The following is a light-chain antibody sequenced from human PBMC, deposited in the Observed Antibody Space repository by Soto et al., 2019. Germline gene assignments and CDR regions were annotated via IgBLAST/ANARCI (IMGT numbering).Light chain of an antibody. Sequence: EIVLTQSPATLSLSPGERATLSCRASQSVSSNLAWYQQKPGQAPRLLIYDASNRATGIPARFSGSGSGTEFILTISSLKPEDFAVYYCQQRSNWPLLTFGGGTKVEIK. CDR3: QQRSNWPLLT. V-gene: IGKV3-11*01. CDR2: DAS. J-gene: IGKJ4*01. CDR1: QSVSSN.